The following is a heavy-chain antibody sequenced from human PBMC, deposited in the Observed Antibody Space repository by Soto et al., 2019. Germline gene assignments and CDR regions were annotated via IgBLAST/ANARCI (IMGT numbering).Heavy chain of an antibody. J-gene: IGHJ4*02. CDR3: ARHGYNYGGGYFDY. CDR1: GVTASSNY. D-gene: IGHD5-18*01. CDR2: IYSGGST. V-gene: IGHV3-66*04. Sequence: EVQLVESGGGLVQPGGSLRLSRAAAGVTASSNYMSWVRQAPGKELEWVSVIYSGGSTYYADSVKGRFTISRDNSKNTLYLQMNSLRAEDTAVYYCARHGYNYGGGYFDYWGQGTLVTVSS.